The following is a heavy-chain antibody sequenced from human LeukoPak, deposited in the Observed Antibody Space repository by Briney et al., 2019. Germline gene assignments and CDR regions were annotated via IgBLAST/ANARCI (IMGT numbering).Heavy chain of an antibody. Sequence: ASVKVSCKASGYTFTGYYIHWVRQAPGQGLEWMGIINSSGGSTSYAQRFQGRVTMTRDTSTSTVYMELFSLRSDDTAVYYCSRTRRNCSGGSCPEYFQYWGQGTLVTVSS. CDR3: SRTRRNCSGGSCPEYFQY. D-gene: IGHD2-15*01. V-gene: IGHV1-46*01. CDR2: INSSGGST. J-gene: IGHJ1*01. CDR1: GYTFTGYY.